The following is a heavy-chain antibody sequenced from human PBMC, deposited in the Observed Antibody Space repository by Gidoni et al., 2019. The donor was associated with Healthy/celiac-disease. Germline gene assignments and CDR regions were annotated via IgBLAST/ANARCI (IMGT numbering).Heavy chain of an antibody. CDR1: GFTFSSYS. CDR3: ARVVARKSFGYYYGMDV. CDR2: ISSSSSYI. Sequence: EVQLVESGGGLVKPGGSLRLSCAASGFTFSSYSMNWVRQAPGKGLEWVSSISSSSSYIYYADSVKGRFTISRDSAKNSLYLQMNSLRAEDTAVYYCARVVARKSFGYYYGMDVWGQGTTVTVSS. V-gene: IGHV3-21*01. D-gene: IGHD2-15*01. J-gene: IGHJ6*02.